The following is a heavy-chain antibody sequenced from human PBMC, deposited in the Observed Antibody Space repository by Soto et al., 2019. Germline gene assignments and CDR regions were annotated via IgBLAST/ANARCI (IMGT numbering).Heavy chain of an antibody. CDR2: IYYSGSI. D-gene: IGHD6-6*01. CDR1: GASITCYY. J-gene: IGHJ3*02. Sequence: SETLSLTCNVSGASITCYYWGWIRQPPGKGLEWIGYIYYSGSINYNPSLKSRVTILLDTPNNQFSLKLSSVTAADTAVYYCARASGPLVFDIWGQGTMVTVSS. V-gene: IGHV4-59*01. CDR3: ARASGPLVFDI.